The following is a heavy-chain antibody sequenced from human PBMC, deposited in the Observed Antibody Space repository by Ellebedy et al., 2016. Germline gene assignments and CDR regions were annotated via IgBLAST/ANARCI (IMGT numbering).Heavy chain of an antibody. CDR1: GYSISSGYY. CDR2: IYHSGST. J-gene: IGHJ4*02. Sequence: SETLSLTCTVSGYSISSGYYWGWIRQPPGKGLEWIGSIYHSGSTYYNPSLKSRVTISVDTSKNQFSLKLSSVTAADTAVYYCARVRRNWNDGSLEYWGQGTLVTVSS. CDR3: ARVRRNWNDGSLEY. V-gene: IGHV4-38-2*02. D-gene: IGHD1-1*01.